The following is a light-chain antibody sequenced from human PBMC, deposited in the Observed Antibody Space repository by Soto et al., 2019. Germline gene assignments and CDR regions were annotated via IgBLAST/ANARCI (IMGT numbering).Light chain of an antibody. Sequence: QSALTQPASVSGSPGQSITISCTGTSSDVGSYNLVSWYQQHPGKAPKLMIYEGTTRPSGVSNRFSGSKSGNTASLTISGLQAEDEAHYYCSSYAGRVVFGGGTKLTVL. V-gene: IGLV2-23*01. CDR2: EGT. J-gene: IGLJ2*01. CDR3: SSYAGRVV. CDR1: SSDVGSYNL.